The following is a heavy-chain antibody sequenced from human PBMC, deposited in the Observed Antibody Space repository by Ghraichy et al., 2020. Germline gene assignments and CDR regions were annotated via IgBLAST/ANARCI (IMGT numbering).Heavy chain of an antibody. CDR1: GFTFSSYA. CDR2: IRYDGSSK. D-gene: IGHD2-15*01. CDR3: AASYSGRFDS. V-gene: IGHV3-30*02. Sequence: GESLNISCVASGFTFSSYAMHWVRQAPGKGLEWVTFIRYDGSSKYYADSVKGRFTISRDNSKNTLYHLQMNSLRAEDTAVYYCAASYSGRFDSWGQGTLVSVSS. J-gene: IGHJ4*02.